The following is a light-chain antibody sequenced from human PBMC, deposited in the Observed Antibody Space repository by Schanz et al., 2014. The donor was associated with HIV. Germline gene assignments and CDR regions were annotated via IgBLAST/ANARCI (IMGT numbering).Light chain of an antibody. CDR2: GAS. Sequence: ETVLTQSPGSLSLSPGDRATLSCRASQSLPTNYLAWYQQKLGQAPRLLIYGASSRATGIPDRFSGSGSGTDFTLTISRLEPEDFAVYYCQQYGSFFSFGGGTKVEIK. CDR3: QQYGSFFS. V-gene: IGKV3-20*01. J-gene: IGKJ4*01. CDR1: QSLPTNY.